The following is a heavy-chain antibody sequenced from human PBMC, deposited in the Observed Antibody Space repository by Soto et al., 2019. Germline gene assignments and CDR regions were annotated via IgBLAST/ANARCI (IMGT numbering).Heavy chain of an antibody. CDR1: GGSFSGYY. CDR3: ARGRSGYSYGGVYYYYYGMDV. CDR2: INHSGST. V-gene: IGHV4-34*01. Sequence: PSETLSLTCAVYGGSFSGYYWSWIRQPPGKGLEWIGEINHSGSTNYNPSLKSRVTISVDTSKNQFSLKLSSVTAADTAVYYCARGRSGYSYGGVYYYYYGMDVWGQGTTVTVS. D-gene: IGHD5-18*01. J-gene: IGHJ6*02.